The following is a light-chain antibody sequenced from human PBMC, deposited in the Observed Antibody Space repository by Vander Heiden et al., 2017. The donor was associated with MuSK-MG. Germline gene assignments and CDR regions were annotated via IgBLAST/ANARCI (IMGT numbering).Light chain of an antibody. CDR3: QRSDSTPRT. CDR2: AAS. J-gene: IGKJ4*02. CDR1: QSISSY. Sequence: IQMIQSPSSLSASVGDRVTITCQASQSISSYLNWYQQKPGKAPKLLIYAASSVDSGVPSRFSGSGSGTDFTLTISRLHPEDFATYYCQRSDSTPRTFGEGTKVEIK. V-gene: IGKV1-39*01.